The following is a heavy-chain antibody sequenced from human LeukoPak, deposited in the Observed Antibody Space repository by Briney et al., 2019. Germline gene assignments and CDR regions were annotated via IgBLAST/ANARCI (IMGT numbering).Heavy chain of an antibody. V-gene: IGHV3-9*01. CDR1: GFTFDDYA. CDR3: AKGLHGSGSYGFDP. CDR2: ISWNSGSI. D-gene: IGHD3-10*01. J-gene: IGHJ5*02. Sequence: GGSLRLSCAASGFTFDDYAMHWVRQAPGKGLEWVSGISWNSGSIGYADSVKGRLTISRDNAKNSLYLQMNSLRAEDTALYYCAKGLHGSGSYGFDPWGQGTLVTVSS.